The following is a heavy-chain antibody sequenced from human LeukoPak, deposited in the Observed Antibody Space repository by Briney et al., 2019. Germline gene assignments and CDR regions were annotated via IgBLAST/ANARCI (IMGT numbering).Heavy chain of an antibody. CDR1: GFTFSNAW. D-gene: IGHD2-2*01. V-gene: IGHV3-15*01. J-gene: IGHJ4*02. CDR2: IKSKTDGGTT. CDR3: TTNIVVVPGFDY. Sequence: PGGSLRLSCAASGFTFSNAWMSWVRQAPGKGLEWVGRIKSKTDGGTTDYAAPVKGRFTISRDDSKNTLYLQMNSLKTEDTAVYYCTTNIVVVPGFDYWGQGTLVTVSS.